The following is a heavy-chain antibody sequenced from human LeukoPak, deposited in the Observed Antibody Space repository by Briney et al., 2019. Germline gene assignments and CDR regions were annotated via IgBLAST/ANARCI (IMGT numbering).Heavy chain of an antibody. J-gene: IGHJ4*02. Sequence: SETLSLTCTVSGGSISSSSYYWGWIRQPPGKGLEWIGSIYYSGSTYYNPSLKSRVTISVDTSKNQFSLKLSSVTAADTAVYYCARVPLGSSWHFDYWGQGTLVTVSS. CDR2: IYYSGST. V-gene: IGHV4-39*07. CDR1: GGSISSSSYY. D-gene: IGHD6-13*01. CDR3: ARVPLGSSWHFDY.